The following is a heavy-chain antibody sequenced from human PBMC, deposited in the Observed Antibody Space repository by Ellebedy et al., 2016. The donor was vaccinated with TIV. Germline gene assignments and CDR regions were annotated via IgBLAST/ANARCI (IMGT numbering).Heavy chain of an antibody. Sequence: GESLKISCAASGFTFSGYAMSWVRQAPGKRLEWVSGINSRGGSTYYADSVKGRFTISRDNFKNTLYLQMNSLRAEDTAVYYCAKDRTPGDGYWVFDFWGQGTLVTVSS. D-gene: IGHD5-18*01. CDR1: GFTFSGYA. CDR3: AKDRTPGDGYWVFDF. J-gene: IGHJ4*02. CDR2: INSRGGST. V-gene: IGHV3-23*01.